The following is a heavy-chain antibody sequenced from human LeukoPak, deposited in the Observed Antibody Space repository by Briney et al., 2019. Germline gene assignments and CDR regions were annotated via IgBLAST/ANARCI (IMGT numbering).Heavy chain of an antibody. D-gene: IGHD3-22*01. Sequence: ASVKVSCTASVYTFTDYYMHWVRQAPGQGLEWMGWINPNSGGTNYAQKFQGRVTMTRDTSISTAYMELSRLRSDDTAAYYCARAYYDSSGYYRRAFDYWGQGTLVTVSS. CDR2: INPNSGGT. CDR1: VYTFTDYY. CDR3: ARAYYDSSGYYRRAFDY. J-gene: IGHJ4*02. V-gene: IGHV1-2*02.